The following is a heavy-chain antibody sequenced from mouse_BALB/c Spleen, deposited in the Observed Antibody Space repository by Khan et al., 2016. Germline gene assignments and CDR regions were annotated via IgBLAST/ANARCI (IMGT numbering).Heavy chain of an antibody. Sequence: EVELVESGGGLVQPGGSLRLSCATSGFTFTDYYMSWVRQPPGKALEWLGFIRNKANGYTTEYSASVKGRFTISRDNSQSILYLQMNTLRAEDSATYYCARDSRYDGQSPYYYAMDYWGQGTSVTVSS. CDR3: ARDSRYDGQSPYYYAMDY. D-gene: IGHD2-14*01. J-gene: IGHJ4*01. CDR1: GFTFTDYY. V-gene: IGHV7-3*02. CDR2: IRNKANGYTT.